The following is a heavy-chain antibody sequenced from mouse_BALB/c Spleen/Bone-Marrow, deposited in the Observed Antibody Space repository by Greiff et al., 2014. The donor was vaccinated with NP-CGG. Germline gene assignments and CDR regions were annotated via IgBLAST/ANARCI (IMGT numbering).Heavy chain of an antibody. J-gene: IGHJ2*01. CDR1: GYTFTSYI. CDR3: ARGGGHYFDY. Sequence: EVQLQQSGPELVKPGASVRMSCKASGYTFTSYILYWVKQKPGQGLEWIGYINPYNDGTKYNEKFKGKATLTSDKFSSATYMELSSLTSEDSAVYYCARGGGHYFDYWGQGTTLTVSS. V-gene: IGHV1-14*01. CDR2: INPYNDGT.